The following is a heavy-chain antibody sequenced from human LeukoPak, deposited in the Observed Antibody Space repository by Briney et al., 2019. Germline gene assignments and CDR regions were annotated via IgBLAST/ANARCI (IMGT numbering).Heavy chain of an antibody. J-gene: IGHJ3*02. CDR1: GGSISSHY. V-gene: IGHV4-59*11. Sequence: SETLSLTCTVSGGSISSHYWSWIRQSPGKGVEWIGFMHYRGNTNSNPSLRSRVTISMDTSKNQFSLKMSSVTAADTAVYYCARDSPFEWDVFGDSFDIWGQGTVVTVSS. D-gene: IGHD1-26*01. CDR3: ARDSPFEWDVFGDSFDI. CDR2: MHYRGNT.